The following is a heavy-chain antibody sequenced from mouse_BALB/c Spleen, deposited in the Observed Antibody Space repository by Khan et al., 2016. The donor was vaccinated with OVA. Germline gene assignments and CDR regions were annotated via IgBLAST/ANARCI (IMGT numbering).Heavy chain of an antibody. CDR3: ARGGDGTLAY. CDR1: GYAFTDYL. D-gene: IGHD2-1*01. CDR2: INPGSGNT. J-gene: IGHJ3*01. Sequence: QVQLKESGAELVRPGTSVKVSCKASGYAFTDYLIEWVKQRPGQGLEWIGVINPGSGNTNYNEKFKGKATLTADKSSSTAYMQLSSLTSDDSAVYFCARGGDGTLAYWGQGTPVTVS. V-gene: IGHV1-54*01.